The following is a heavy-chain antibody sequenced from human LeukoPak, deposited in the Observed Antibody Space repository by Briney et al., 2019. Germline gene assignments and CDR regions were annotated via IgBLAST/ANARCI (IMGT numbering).Heavy chain of an antibody. Sequence: SETLSLTCAVYGGSFSGYYWSWIRQPPGKGLEWIGEINHSGSANYNPSLKSRVTISVDTSKNQFSLKLSSVTAADTAVYYCARHVGTVTTSVWGQGTMVTVSS. CDR1: GGSFSGYY. J-gene: IGHJ3*01. CDR3: ARHVGTVTTSV. V-gene: IGHV4-34*01. CDR2: INHSGSA. D-gene: IGHD4-17*01.